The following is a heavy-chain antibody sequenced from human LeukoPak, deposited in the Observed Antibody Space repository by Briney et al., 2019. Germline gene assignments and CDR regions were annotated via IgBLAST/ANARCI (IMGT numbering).Heavy chain of an antibody. Sequence: PSETLSLTCTVSGGSISSYYWSWIRQPPGKGLEWIGYIYYSGNTNYNPSLKSRVTISIDTSKNQFSLKLTSVTAADTAVYYCARYGDYSPDYWGQGTLVTVSS. V-gene: IGHV4-59*01. CDR1: GGSISSYY. D-gene: IGHD4-17*01. CDR2: IYYSGNT. CDR3: ARYGDYSPDY. J-gene: IGHJ4*02.